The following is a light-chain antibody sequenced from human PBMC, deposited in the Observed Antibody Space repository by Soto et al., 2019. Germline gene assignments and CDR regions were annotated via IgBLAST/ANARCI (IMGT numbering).Light chain of an antibody. Sequence: EIQMTQSPSTLSASVGDRVTITCRASESISSWLAWYQQKPGKAPKLLIYKASNLESGVPSRFSGSGSGTEFTLTISSLQTDDFATYYCQQYNSFSPWTFGQRTKV. CDR1: ESISSW. CDR2: KAS. V-gene: IGKV1-5*03. CDR3: QQYNSFSPWT. J-gene: IGKJ1*01.